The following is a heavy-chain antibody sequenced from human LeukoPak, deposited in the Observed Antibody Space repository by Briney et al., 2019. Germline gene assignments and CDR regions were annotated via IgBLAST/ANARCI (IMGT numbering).Heavy chain of an antibody. CDR3: VRGSTLRHYQY. CDR1: GGSISSSTYY. V-gene: IGHV4-39*01. J-gene: IGHJ4*02. D-gene: IGHD3-16*01. CDR2: IYYSGST. Sequence: PSETLSLTCTVSGGSISSSTYYWGWIRRPPGKGREWIGSIYYSGSTYYNPSLKSRFTVSVDTSKNQFSLNLSSVTAADTAVYYCVRGSTLRHYQYWGQGTLVTVSS.